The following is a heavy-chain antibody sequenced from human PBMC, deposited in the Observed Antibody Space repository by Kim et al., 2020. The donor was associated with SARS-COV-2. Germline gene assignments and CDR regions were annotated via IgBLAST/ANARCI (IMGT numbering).Heavy chain of an antibody. D-gene: IGHD3-22*01. V-gene: IGHV3-20*01. Sequence: GGSLRLSCAASGFNLDDYGMSWVRQAPGKGLEWVSGIDWNGASTGYADSVKGRFTISRDNVKNSLHLQMNSLRAEDTALYHCARDPARTMIPPYYDYGMDVWGQGTTVTVSS. CDR1: GFNLDDYG. CDR2: IDWNGAST. J-gene: IGHJ6*02. CDR3: ARDPARTMIPPYYDYGMDV.